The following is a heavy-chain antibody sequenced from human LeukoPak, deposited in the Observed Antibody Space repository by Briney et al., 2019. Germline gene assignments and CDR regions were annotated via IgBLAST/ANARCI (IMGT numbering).Heavy chain of an antibody. CDR2: IDTDGSHT. CDR3: ARGGNIVVVRAAIFQH. V-gene: IGHV3-74*01. Sequence: PGGSLRLSCAASGFTFSTYWMHWVRQAPGKGLVWVSHIDTDGSHTNYADSVKGRFTISSDNTKNTLYLQMNSLRAEDTAVYYCARGGNIVVVRAAIFQHWGQVILVTVSS. D-gene: IGHD2-2*02. J-gene: IGHJ1*01. CDR1: GFTFSTYW.